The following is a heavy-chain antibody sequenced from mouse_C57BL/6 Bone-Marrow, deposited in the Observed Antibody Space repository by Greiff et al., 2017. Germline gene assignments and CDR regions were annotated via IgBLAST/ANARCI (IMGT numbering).Heavy chain of an antibody. J-gene: IGHJ2*01. V-gene: IGHV7-3*01. Sequence: EVQLVESGGGLVQPGGSLSLSCAASGFTFTDYYMSWVRQPPGKALEWLGFIRNKANGYTTEYSASVKGRFTISRDNSQSILYLQMNALIAEDSATYYCARYGYYGSGYFDYWGQGTTLTVSS. CDR1: GFTFTDYY. CDR2: IRNKANGYTT. D-gene: IGHD1-1*01. CDR3: ARYGYYGSGYFDY.